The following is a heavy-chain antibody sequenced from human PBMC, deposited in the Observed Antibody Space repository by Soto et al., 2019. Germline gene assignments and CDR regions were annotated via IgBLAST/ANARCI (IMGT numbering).Heavy chain of an antibody. V-gene: IGHV3-48*02. CDR3: ARDNGIAGSFDP. Sequence: GESLKIACAAYGFTSSTYSMNWVRQAPGKGLEWISYITSSSTTIFYADSVKGLFTISRENAKNSLYLQINSLREEETSVYYCARDNGIAGSFDPWGQGTLVTVSA. CDR1: GFTSSTYS. D-gene: IGHD6-13*01. CDR2: ITSSSTTI. J-gene: IGHJ5*02.